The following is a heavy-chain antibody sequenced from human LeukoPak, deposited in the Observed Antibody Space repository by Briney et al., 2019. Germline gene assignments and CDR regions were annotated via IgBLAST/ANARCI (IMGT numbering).Heavy chain of an antibody. D-gene: IGHD5-18*01. CDR2: IKQEGSEK. V-gene: IGHV3-7*01. J-gene: IGHJ4*02. CDR1: GFTFSIYW. Sequence: GGSLRLSCAASGFTFSIYWMSWVRQAPGEGLEWVANIKQEGSEKYYVDSVKGRFTISRDNDKNSLYLQMNSLRAEDTAVYYCARRQRWIQLWHGRGYYFDYWGQGTLVTVSS. CDR3: ARRQRWIQLWHGRGYYFDY.